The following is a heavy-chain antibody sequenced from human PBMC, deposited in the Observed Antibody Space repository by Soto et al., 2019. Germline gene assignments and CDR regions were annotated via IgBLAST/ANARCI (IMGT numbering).Heavy chain of an antibody. J-gene: IGHJ5*01. CDR2: IYHSGRT. CDR3: ARGGSGYDWFDS. Sequence: QVQLQQSGPGLVKPSETLSLTCAVSGGSISNNNWWSWVRQPPGKGLEWIGEIYHSGRTNYNPSLKSRVSISADQSTNHFSLNLNSVTAADTAIYYCARGGSGYDWFDSWGQGTLVTVSS. D-gene: IGHD5-12*01. CDR1: GGSISNNNW. V-gene: IGHV4-4*02.